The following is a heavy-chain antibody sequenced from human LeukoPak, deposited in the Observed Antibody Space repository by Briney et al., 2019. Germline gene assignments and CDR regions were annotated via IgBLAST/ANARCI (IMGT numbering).Heavy chain of an antibody. CDR3: ARVMSGSGSKYFDY. J-gene: IGHJ4*02. D-gene: IGHD3-10*01. Sequence: PGGSLRLSCAASGFTFSSFPMHWVRQVPGKGLEYVSAISSTGETSYYANSVKDRFTISRDNSKNTLYLQMGSLGAEDMAVYYCARVMSGSGSKYFDYWGQGTLVTVSS. CDR1: GFTFSSFP. CDR2: ISSTGETS. V-gene: IGHV3-64*01.